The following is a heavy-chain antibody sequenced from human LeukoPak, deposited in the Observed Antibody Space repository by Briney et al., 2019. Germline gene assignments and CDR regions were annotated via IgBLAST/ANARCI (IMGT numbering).Heavy chain of an antibody. J-gene: IGHJ5*02. V-gene: IGHV3-20*04. D-gene: IGHD4-17*01. Sequence: QPGGSLRLSCAASGFTFDDYGMSWVRQAPGKGLEWVSGINWNGGSTGYADSVKGRFTISRDNAKNSLYLQMNSLRAEDTALYYCARAGYGDYDGPSNWFDPWGQGTLVTVSS. CDR1: GFTFDDYG. CDR3: ARAGYGDYDGPSNWFDP. CDR2: INWNGGST.